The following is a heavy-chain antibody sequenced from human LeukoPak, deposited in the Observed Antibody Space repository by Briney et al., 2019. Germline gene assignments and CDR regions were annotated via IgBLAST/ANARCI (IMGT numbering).Heavy chain of an antibody. CDR1: GGSISSSNW. CDR2: IYYSGST. D-gene: IGHD2-21*01. CDR3: ASSPVPIKLYYYYGMDV. V-gene: IGHV4-4*02. Sequence: SGTLSLTCAVSGGSISSSNWWSWVRQPPGKGLEWIGSIYYSGSTYYNPSLKSRVTISVDTSKNQFSLKLSSVTAADTAVYYCASSPVPIKLYYYYGMDVWGQGTTVTVSS. J-gene: IGHJ6*02.